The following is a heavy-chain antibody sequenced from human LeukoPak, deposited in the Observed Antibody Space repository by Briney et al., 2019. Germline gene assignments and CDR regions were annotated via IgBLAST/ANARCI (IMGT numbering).Heavy chain of an antibody. V-gene: IGHV3-23*01. Sequence: PGGSLRLSCAASGFTFSNYAMSWVRQAPGKGLEWVSAITGSDGRTFYADSVKGRFTISRDNSKNTLYLQINSLRAEDTAVYYCAKVIREVDMSYDYWGQGTLVTVSS. CDR1: GFTFSNYA. CDR2: ITGSDGRT. D-gene: IGHD5-24*01. J-gene: IGHJ4*02. CDR3: AKVIREVDMSYDY.